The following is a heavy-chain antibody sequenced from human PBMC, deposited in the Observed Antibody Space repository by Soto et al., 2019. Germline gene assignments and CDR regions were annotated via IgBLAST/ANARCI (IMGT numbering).Heavy chain of an antibody. Sequence: PSETLSLTCAVFGGSFSGYYWSWIRQPPGKGLEWIGEINHSAGTNYNPSLKSRVTISVDTSKNQFSLKLSSVTAADTAVYYCARASGTYYDFWSGYRPGEGPYYFNYWGQGTLVTVSS. D-gene: IGHD3-3*01. CDR3: ARASGTYYDFWSGYRPGEGPYYFNY. J-gene: IGHJ4*02. V-gene: IGHV4-34*01. CDR2: INHSAGT. CDR1: GGSFSGYY.